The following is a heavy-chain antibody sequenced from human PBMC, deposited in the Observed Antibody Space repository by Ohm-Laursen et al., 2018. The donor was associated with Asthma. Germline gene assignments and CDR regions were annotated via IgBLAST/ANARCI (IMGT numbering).Heavy chain of an antibody. J-gene: IGHJ4*02. CDR1: GFTFSTYW. D-gene: IGHD1-14*01. Sequence: SLRLSCSASGFTFSTYWMHWVRQAAGKGLVWVSRIKSDGSITTYADSVRGRFTISRGNAKNTLYLQMNSLSVEDTAVYYCARAYPDLIDNWGQGTLVTVSS. CDR2: IKSDGSIT. V-gene: IGHV3-74*01. CDR3: ARAYPDLIDN.